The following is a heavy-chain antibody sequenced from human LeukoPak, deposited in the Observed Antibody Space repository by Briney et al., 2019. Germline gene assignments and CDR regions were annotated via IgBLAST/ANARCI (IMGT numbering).Heavy chain of an antibody. V-gene: IGHV3-23*05. CDR1: GFTFSSYG. Sequence: PGGSLRLSCAASGFTFSSYGMSWVRQAPGKGLEWVSAIETGGASTYYADSVKGRFSISRDNSKNTLYLQMNSLRAEDTAVYYCAKGMGWDVRLGDLSLPDYWGLGTLVTVSS. D-gene: IGHD3-16*02. J-gene: IGHJ4*02. CDR2: IETGGAST. CDR3: AKGMGWDVRLGDLSLPDY.